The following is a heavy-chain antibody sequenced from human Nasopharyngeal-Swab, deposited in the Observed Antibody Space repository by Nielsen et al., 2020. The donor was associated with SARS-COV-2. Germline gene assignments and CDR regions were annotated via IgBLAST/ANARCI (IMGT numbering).Heavy chain of an antibody. CDR3: VRDVIATVTTPPDY. D-gene: IGHD4-17*01. CDR1: GFTFSDYW. V-gene: IGHV3-7*01. CDR2: IKQDGGEK. J-gene: IGHJ4*02. Sequence: GESLKISCGGSGFTFSDYWMSWVRQAPGKGLEWVANIKQDGGEKNYVDSVKGRFTISRDNAKNSLYLQMNTLRAEDTAVYYCVRDVIATVTTPPDYWGQGTLVTVSS.